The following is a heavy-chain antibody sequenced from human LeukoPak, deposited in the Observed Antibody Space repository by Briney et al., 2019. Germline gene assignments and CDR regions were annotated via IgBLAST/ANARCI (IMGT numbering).Heavy chain of an antibody. V-gene: IGHV3-23*01. CDR2: ISGRGDYI. Sequence: GGSLRLSCAASGFTFTTYAMTWVRQAPGKGLEWVSAISGRGDYIYYADSVKGRFTFSRDNSKNTLYLQMNSLRVEDTVLYYCVRQGGQMGDIVVVPAATSFDYWGQGTLVTVSP. J-gene: IGHJ4*02. D-gene: IGHD2-2*01. CDR1: GFTFTTYA. CDR3: VRQGGQMGDIVVVPAATSFDY.